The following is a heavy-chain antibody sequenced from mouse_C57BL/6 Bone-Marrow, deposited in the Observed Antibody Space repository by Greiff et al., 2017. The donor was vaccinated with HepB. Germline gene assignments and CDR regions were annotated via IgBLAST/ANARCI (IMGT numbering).Heavy chain of an antibody. CDR2: IDPEDGDT. CDR1: GFNIKDFY. Sequence: VQLQQSGAELVRPGASVKLSCTASGFNIKDFYMDWVKQRPEQGLEWIGRIDPEDGDTESAPKFQGKATMTEDTSSNTAYLPLSSLTSGDTAVYYCTYWYFDFWGTGTTVTVSS. J-gene: IGHJ1*03. CDR3: TYWYFDF. V-gene: IGHV14-1*01.